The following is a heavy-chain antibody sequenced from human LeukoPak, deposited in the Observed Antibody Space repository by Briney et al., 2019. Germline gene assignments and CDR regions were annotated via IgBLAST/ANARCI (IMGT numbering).Heavy chain of an antibody. D-gene: IGHD2-2*02. CDR3: ATRAVPAAIRDYYYYYMDV. Sequence: EASVKVSCKASGGTFSSYAISWVRQAPGQGLEWMGGIIPIFGTANYAQKFQGRVTITTDESTSTAYMELSSLRSEDTAVYYCATRAVPAAIRDYYYYYMDVWGKGTTVTVSS. V-gene: IGHV1-69*05. CDR2: IIPIFGTA. CDR1: GGTFSSYA. J-gene: IGHJ6*03.